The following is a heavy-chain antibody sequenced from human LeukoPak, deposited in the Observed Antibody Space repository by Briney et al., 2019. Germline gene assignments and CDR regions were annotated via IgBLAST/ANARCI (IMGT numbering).Heavy chain of an antibody. V-gene: IGHV1-24*01. D-gene: IGHD3-10*01. CDR1: GYTLTELS. CDR2: FDPGDGET. J-gene: IGHJ4*02. Sequence: GASVKVSCKVSGYTLTELSMHWVRQAPGKGLEWMGGFDPGDGETIYAQKFQGRVTMTEDTSTDTAYMELSSLRSEDTAVYYCATKPITMVRGVIPDWGQGTLVTVSS. CDR3: ATKPITMVRGVIPD.